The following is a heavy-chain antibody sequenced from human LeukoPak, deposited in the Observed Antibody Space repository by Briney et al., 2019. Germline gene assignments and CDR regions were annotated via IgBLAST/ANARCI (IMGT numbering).Heavy chain of an antibody. Sequence: GGSLRLSCAASGFTFSSYWMSWVRQAPGKGLEWVANIKQDGSEKYYVDSVKGRFTISRDNAKNSLYLQMNSLRAEDTAVYYCAREGFFAVPGGYYYMDVWGKGTTVTVSS. D-gene: IGHD3-16*01. J-gene: IGHJ6*03. V-gene: IGHV3-7*01. CDR1: GFTFSSYW. CDR3: AREGFFAVPGGYYYMDV. CDR2: IKQDGSEK.